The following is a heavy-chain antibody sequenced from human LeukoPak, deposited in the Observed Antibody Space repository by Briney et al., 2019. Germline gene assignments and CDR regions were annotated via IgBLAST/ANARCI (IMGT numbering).Heavy chain of an antibody. V-gene: IGHV4-34*01. CDR2: INHSGST. J-gene: IGHJ4*02. CDR3: ARRANCSGTSRPLTTYYFDY. CDR1: GGSFSGYY. Sequence: SETLSLTCAVYGGSFSGYYWSWIRQPPGKGLEWIGEINHSGSTNYNPSLKSRVTISVDTSKNQFSLKLSSVTAADTAVYYCARRANCSGTSRPLTTYYFDYWGQGTLVTVSS. D-gene: IGHD2-2*01.